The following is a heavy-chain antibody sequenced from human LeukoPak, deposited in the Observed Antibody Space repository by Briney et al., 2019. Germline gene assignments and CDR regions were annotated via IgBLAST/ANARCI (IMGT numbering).Heavy chain of an antibody. CDR2: INPNSSGT. D-gene: IGHD3-22*01. Sequence: ASVKVSCKASGYTFTGYYMHWVRQAPGQGLEWMGRINPNSSGTNYAQKFQGRVTMTRDTSISTAYMELSRLRSDDTAVYYCARDYYDSSGYLYYFDYWGQGTLVTVSS. V-gene: IGHV1-2*06. J-gene: IGHJ4*02. CDR3: ARDYYDSSGYLYYFDY. CDR1: GYTFTGYY.